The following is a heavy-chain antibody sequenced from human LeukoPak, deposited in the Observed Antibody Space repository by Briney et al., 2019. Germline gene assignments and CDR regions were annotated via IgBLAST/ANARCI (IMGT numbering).Heavy chain of an antibody. J-gene: IGHJ3*02. CDR1: GGSFSGYY. V-gene: IGHV4-34*01. D-gene: IGHD3-22*01. CDR3: ARDPYYDSSGYYPENGAFDI. Sequence: SETLSLTCAVYGGSFSGYYWSWIRQPPGKGLEWIGEINHSGSTNYNPSLKSRVTISVDTSKNQFSLKLSSVTAADTAVYYCARDPYYDSSGYYPENGAFDIWGQGTMVTVSS. CDR2: INHSGST.